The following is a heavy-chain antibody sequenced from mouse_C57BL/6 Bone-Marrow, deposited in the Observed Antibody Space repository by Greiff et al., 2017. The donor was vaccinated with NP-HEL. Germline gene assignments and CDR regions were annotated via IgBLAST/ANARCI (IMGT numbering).Heavy chain of an antibody. V-gene: IGHV1-54*01. CDR3: ASIYYYGRGY. Sequence: QVQLQQSGAELVRPGTSVKVSCKASGYAFTNYLIEWVKQRPGQGLEWIGVINPGSGGTNYNEKFKGKATLTADKSSSTAYMQLSSLTSEDSAVYFCASIYYYGRGYWGQGTTLTVSS. D-gene: IGHD1-1*01. CDR1: GYAFTNYL. CDR2: INPGSGGT. J-gene: IGHJ2*01.